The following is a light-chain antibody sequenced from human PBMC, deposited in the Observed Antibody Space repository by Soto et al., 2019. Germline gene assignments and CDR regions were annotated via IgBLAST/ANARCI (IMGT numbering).Light chain of an antibody. Sequence: DIVLTQSPGTLSLSPGERATLSCRASQSVSSSYLAWYQQKPGQAPRLLIYGASGRATGIPDRFSGSGSGTDFTLTINRLEPEDFAVYYCQQYGSSPPVTFGQGTRLEIK. V-gene: IGKV3-20*01. CDR1: QSVSSSY. J-gene: IGKJ5*01. CDR2: GAS. CDR3: QQYGSSPPVT.